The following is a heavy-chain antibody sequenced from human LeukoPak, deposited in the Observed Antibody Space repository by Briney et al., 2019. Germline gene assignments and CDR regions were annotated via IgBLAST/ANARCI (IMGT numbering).Heavy chain of an antibody. J-gene: IGHJ4*02. V-gene: IGHV4-59*01. CDR3: ARAYYFDY. Sequence: TSETLSLTCTVSGGSISSYYWSWIRQPPGKGLEWIGYIYYSGSTNYNPSLKSRVTISVDTSKNQFSLKLSSVTATDTAVYYCARAYYFDYWGQGTLVTVSS. CDR2: IYYSGST. CDR1: GGSISSYY.